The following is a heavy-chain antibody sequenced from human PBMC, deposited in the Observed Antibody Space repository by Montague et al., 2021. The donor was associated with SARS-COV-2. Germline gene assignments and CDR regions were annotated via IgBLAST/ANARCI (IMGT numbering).Heavy chain of an antibody. D-gene: IGHD4-17*01. CDR2: TFYRSQWHT. V-gene: IGHV6-1*01. Sequence: CAISGDSVSSDTAAWHWNRQTPSRGFEWLGRTFYRSQWHTDSAASVRSRISFSGDISKNQFSLHLNSVTPEDTAIYYCARDGDYGGTWYSFLQNWGQGTLVIVSS. CDR1: GDSVSSDTAA. CDR3: ARDGDYGGTWYSFLQN. J-gene: IGHJ1*01.